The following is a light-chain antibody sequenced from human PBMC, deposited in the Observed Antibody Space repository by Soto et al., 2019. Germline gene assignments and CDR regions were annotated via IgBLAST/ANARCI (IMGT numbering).Light chain of an antibody. CDR1: QSVSNTY. J-gene: IGKJ4*01. V-gene: IGKV3-20*01. CDR3: QQYGGSPLVT. CDR2: GAS. Sequence: EIVLTQSPGTLSLSPGERATLSCRACQSVSNTYLAWYQQKAGQAPRLLIYGASSRATGIPDRFSGTGSGTDFTLTITRLEPEDFAVYYCQQYGGSPLVTFGGGTKVEI.